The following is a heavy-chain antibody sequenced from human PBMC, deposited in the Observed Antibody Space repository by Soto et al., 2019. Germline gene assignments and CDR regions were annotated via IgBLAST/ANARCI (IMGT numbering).Heavy chain of an antibody. CDR2: INPNSGGT. J-gene: IGHJ6*02. D-gene: IGHD2-2*01. CDR1: GYTFTGYY. Sequence: ASVKVSCKASGYTFTGYYMHWVRQAPGQGLEWMGWINPNSGGTNYAQKFQGWVTMTRDTSISTAYMELSRLRSDDTAVYYCARGGYCSSTSCPTEYYYYGMDVSGQGTTVTVSS. CDR3: ARGGYCSSTSCPTEYYYYGMDV. V-gene: IGHV1-2*04.